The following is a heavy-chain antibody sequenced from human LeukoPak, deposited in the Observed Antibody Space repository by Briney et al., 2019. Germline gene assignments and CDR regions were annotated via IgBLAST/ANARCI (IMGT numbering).Heavy chain of an antibody. CDR3: ARQHYYDSSGYSHFDY. Sequence: GGSLRLSCAASGFTFSSYSMNWVRQAPGKGLEWVSYISSSSSTIYYADSVKGRFTISRDNAKNSLYLQMNSLRAEDTAVYYCARQHYYDSSGYSHFDYWGQGTLVTVCS. D-gene: IGHD3-22*01. V-gene: IGHV3-48*01. CDR1: GFTFSSYS. CDR2: ISSSSSTI. J-gene: IGHJ4*02.